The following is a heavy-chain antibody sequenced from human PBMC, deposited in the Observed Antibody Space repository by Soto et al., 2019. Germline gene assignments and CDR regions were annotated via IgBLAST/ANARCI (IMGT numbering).Heavy chain of an antibody. CDR3: ARFHLAGRRGGTDY. CDR1: GGTFSSYA. J-gene: IGHJ4*02. Sequence: QVQLVQSGAEVKKPGSSVKVSCKASGGTFSSYAISWVRQAPGQGLEWMGGIIPIFGTANYAQKSQGRVTISADNSTSTAYMELSSLRSEDAAVYYCARFHLAGRRGGTDYWGQGTLVTVSS. V-gene: IGHV1-69*06. D-gene: IGHD3-16*01. CDR2: IIPIFGTA.